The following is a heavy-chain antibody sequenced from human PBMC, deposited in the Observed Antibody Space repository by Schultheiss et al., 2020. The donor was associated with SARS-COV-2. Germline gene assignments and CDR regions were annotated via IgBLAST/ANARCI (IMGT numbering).Heavy chain of an antibody. CDR1: GFTVNSNY. Sequence: GGSLRLSCAASGFTVNSNYINWVRQAPGKGLEYVSAISSNGGSTYYANSVKGRFTISRDNAKNTLYLQMNSLRAEDTAIYYCASQILRGPIGGYWGQGTLVTVSS. CDR3: ASQILRGPIGGY. CDR2: ISSNGGST. V-gene: IGHV3-64*01. J-gene: IGHJ4*02. D-gene: IGHD3-10*01.